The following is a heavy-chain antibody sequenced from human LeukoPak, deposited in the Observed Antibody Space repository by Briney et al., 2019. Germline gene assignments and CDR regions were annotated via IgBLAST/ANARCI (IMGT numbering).Heavy chain of an antibody. CDR2: ISGGGGGT. D-gene: IGHD2-15*01. CDR1: GFTFSSYA. CDR3: AKARDTLGYCSGGSCYSLAY. Sequence: PGGSLRLSCAASGFTFSSYAMSWVRQAPGKGLEWVSAISGGGGGTYYADSVKGRFTISRDNSKNTLYLQMNSLRVEDMAVYYCAKARDTLGYCSGGSCYSLAYWGQGTLVTVSS. J-gene: IGHJ4*02. V-gene: IGHV3-23*01.